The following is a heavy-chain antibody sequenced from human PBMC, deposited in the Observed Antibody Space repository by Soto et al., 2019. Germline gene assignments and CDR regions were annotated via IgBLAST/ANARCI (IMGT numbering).Heavy chain of an antibody. CDR1: GFTSSSYG. V-gene: IGHV3-33*01. CDR3: ARQHRDILTGLRWNGMDV. Sequence: GGSLRLSCAASGFTSSSYGMHWVRQAPGKGLEWVVVIWYDGSNKYYADSVKGRFTISRDNSKNTLYLQMDSLRAEDTAVYYCARQHRDILTGLRWNGMDVWGQGTTVTVSS. CDR2: IWYDGSNK. J-gene: IGHJ6*02. D-gene: IGHD3-9*01.